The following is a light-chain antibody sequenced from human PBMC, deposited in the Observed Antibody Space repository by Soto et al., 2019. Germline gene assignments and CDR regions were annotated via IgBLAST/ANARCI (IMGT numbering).Light chain of an antibody. J-gene: IGKJ4*02. Sequence: EIVMTQSPATLSVSPGERATLSCRASQSVSSNLAWYQQKPGQAPRILIYGASTRATGIRARFSGSGSGTEFTLTISSLQSEDFAVYYCQQYNNWPPLTFGGGTKVEIK. V-gene: IGKV3-15*01. CDR2: GAS. CDR3: QQYNNWPPLT. CDR1: QSVSSN.